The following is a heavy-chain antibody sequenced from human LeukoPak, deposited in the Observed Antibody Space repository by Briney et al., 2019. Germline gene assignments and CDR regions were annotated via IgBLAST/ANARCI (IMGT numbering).Heavy chain of an antibody. D-gene: IGHD3-10*01. J-gene: IGHJ4*02. CDR3: AIITMVRGVSFDY. V-gene: IGHV3-7*01. Sequence: GGSLRLSCAASGFTFRSYWMSWVRQAPGKGLEWVANIKQDGSEKYYVDSVKGRFTISRDNAKNSLYLQMNSLRAEDTAVYYCAIITMVRGVSFDYWGQGTLVTVSS. CDR2: IKQDGSEK. CDR1: GFTFRSYW.